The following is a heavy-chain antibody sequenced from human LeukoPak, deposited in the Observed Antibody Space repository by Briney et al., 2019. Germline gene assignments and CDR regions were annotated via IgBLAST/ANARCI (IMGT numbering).Heavy chain of an antibody. D-gene: IGHD3-9*01. Sequence: PGASLRLSCAASGFTFSNYAMSWVRQAPGKGLEWVSAITGSGGTTWYADSVKGHFTISRDNSKNTLYLQMNSLGADDTAVYYCAKWGVYDGLTGYYDSDCWGQGTLVTVSS. CDR3: AKWGVYDGLTGYYDSDC. CDR1: GFTFSNYA. V-gene: IGHV3-23*01. J-gene: IGHJ4*02. CDR2: ITGSGGTT.